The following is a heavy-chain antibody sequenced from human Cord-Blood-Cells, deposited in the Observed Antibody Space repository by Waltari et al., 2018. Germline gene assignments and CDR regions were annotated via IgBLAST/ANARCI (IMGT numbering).Heavy chain of an antibody. CDR3: AKDVGYYGSGSYYKGFDY. D-gene: IGHD3-10*01. Sequence: QVQLVESGGGVVQPGRSLRLSCAASGFTFSSYGMHWVRQAPVKGLEWVAVIAYDGSNKYYADSVKGRFTISRDNSKNTLYLQMNSLRAEDTAVYYCAKDVGYYGSGSYYKGFDYWGQGTLVTVSS. CDR1: GFTFSSYG. CDR2: IAYDGSNK. V-gene: IGHV3-30*18. J-gene: IGHJ4*02.